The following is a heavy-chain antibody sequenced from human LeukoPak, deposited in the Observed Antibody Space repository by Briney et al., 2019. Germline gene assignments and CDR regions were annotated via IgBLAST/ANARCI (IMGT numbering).Heavy chain of an antibody. CDR1: GFTVSRSY. J-gene: IGHJ4*02. Sequence: GGSLRLSCAASGFTVSRSYMSWVRQAPGKGLEWVSVIYSGGDTYYADSVKGRFTISRDNSKNTLFLQMNSLRAEDTAVYYCAGAPNYVQEYYFDYWGQGTLVTVSS. D-gene: IGHD1-7*01. CDR2: IYSGGDT. V-gene: IGHV3-53*01. CDR3: AGAPNYVQEYYFDY.